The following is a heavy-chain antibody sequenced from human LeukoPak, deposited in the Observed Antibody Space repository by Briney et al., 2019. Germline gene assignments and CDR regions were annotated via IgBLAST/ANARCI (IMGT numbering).Heavy chain of an antibody. Sequence: PSETLSLTCTVSGGSISTSTYYWGWIRQPPAKGLEWIGSVYSSGSTYYNPSLKSRVTISADTSKNHFSLNLSSVTAADTAVYYCASPPLRRPQTTVTYNDYWGQGTLVTVSS. CDR1: GGSISTSTYY. CDR2: VYSSGST. CDR3: ASPPLRRPQTTVTYNDY. J-gene: IGHJ4*02. V-gene: IGHV4-39*02. D-gene: IGHD4-17*01.